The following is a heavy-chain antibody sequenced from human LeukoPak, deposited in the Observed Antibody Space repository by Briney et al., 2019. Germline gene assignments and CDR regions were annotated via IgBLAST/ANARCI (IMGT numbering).Heavy chain of an antibody. V-gene: IGHV1-69*04. J-gene: IGHJ4*02. CDR2: IIPILGIA. D-gene: IGHD3-22*01. CDR1: GGTFSSYA. CDR3: ARGTGFTMIVFDY. Sequence: SVKVSCKASGGTFSSYAISWVRQAPGQGLEWMGRIIPILGIANYAQKFQGRVTITADKSTSTAYMELSSLRSEDTAVYYCARGTGFTMIVFDYWGQGTLVTVSS.